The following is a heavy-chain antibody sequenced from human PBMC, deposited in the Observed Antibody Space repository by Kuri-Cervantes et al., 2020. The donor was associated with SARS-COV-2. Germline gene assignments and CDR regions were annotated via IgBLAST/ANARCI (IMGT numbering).Heavy chain of an antibody. CDR1: GGSISSHY. Sequence: GSLRLSCTVSGGSISSHYWSWIRQPPGKGLEWIGYIYYSGSTNYNPSLKSRVTISVDTSKNQFSPKLSSVTAADTAVYYCARSYYGSGSLDYWGQGTLVTVSS. CDR2: IYYSGST. CDR3: ARSYYGSGSLDY. J-gene: IGHJ4*02. D-gene: IGHD3-10*01. V-gene: IGHV4-59*11.